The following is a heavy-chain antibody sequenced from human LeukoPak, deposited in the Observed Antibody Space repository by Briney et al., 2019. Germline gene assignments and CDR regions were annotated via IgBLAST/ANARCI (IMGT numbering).Heavy chain of an antibody. Sequence: GGSLRLSCAASGFTFSSYGMHWVRQAPGKGLEWVSSISSSSSYIYYADSVKGRFTISRDNAKNSLYLQMNSLRAEDTAVYYCARGNIPGSYYYYGMDVWGQGTTVTVSS. V-gene: IGHV3-21*01. CDR2: ISSSSSYI. CDR1: GFTFSSYG. CDR3: ARGNIPGSYYYYGMDV. D-gene: IGHD2-2*01. J-gene: IGHJ6*02.